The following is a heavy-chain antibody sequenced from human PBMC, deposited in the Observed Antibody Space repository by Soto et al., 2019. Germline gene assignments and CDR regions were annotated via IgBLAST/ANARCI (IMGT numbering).Heavy chain of an antibody. D-gene: IGHD6-13*01. CDR1: GGSISSYY. CDR3: ARDLVAAAGIRYFDY. J-gene: IGHJ4*02. V-gene: IGHV4-59*01. CDR2: IYYSGST. Sequence: QVQLQESGPGLVKPSETLSLTCTVSGGSISSYYWSWIRQPPGKGLEWIGYIYYSGSTNYNPSLKCRVTISVDTSKNQFSLKLSSVTAADTAVYYCARDLVAAAGIRYFDYWGQGTLVTVSS.